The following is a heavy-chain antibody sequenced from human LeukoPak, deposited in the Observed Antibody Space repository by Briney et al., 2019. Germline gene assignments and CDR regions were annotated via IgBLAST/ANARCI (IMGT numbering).Heavy chain of an antibody. D-gene: IGHD3-22*01. CDR3: ARVGDTSGYYYNFDY. J-gene: IGHJ4*02. V-gene: IGHV4-59*11. CDR1: GGSISGHY. Sequence: SETPSLTCNVSGGSISGHYWSWIRQPTGKALEWIAYIHYSGSTNYNPSLKSRVTISVDTSKNQFSLKVNSVTAADTAVCYCARVGDTSGYYYNFDYWGQGTLVTVSS. CDR2: IHYSGST.